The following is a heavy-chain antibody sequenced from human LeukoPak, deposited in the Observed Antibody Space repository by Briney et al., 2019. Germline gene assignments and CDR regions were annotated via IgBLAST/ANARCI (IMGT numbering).Heavy chain of an antibody. Sequence: GGSLRLSCAASGFTFNYAWMNWVRQAPGKGLEWVGRIKSKNDGGTTDYAAPVKGRFTISRDDSQNTLSLQMNSLKTEDTAVYYCTTDLPDYAPYDFDYWGQGTLVTVSS. CDR1: GFTFNYAW. V-gene: IGHV3-15*01. CDR2: IKSKNDGGTT. CDR3: TTDLPDYAPYDFDY. J-gene: IGHJ4*02. D-gene: IGHD4-17*01.